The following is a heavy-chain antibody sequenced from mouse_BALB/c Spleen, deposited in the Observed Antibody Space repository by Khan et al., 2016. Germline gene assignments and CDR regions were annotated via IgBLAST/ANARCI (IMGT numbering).Heavy chain of an antibody. CDR3: ASTTVVADY. Sequence: VQLQQSGAELVRPGALVKLSCKASGFNIKDYYMHWVKQRPEQGLEWIGWIDPENGNTIYDPKFQGKASITADTSSNPAYLQLSSQTSEDTAGYYWASTTVVADYWGQGTTLTVSS. D-gene: IGHD1-1*01. V-gene: IGHV14-1*02. CDR1: GFNIKDYY. CDR2: IDPENGNT. J-gene: IGHJ2*01.